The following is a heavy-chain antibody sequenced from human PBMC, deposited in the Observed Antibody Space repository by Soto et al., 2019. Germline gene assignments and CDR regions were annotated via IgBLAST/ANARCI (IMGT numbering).Heavy chain of an antibody. V-gene: IGHV3-48*01. D-gene: IGHD6-13*01. CDR1: GFTLSSYS. CDR3: APDPVPDTVAAAGY. J-gene: IGHJ4*02. CDR2: ISSSSGTI. Sequence: PGGSLRLSCAASGFTLSSYSMKWVRQTPGKGLEWVSCISSSSGTIYYADSVKGRFTISRDNGKNSLYLQMNSLRAEDTAVYYWAPDPVPDTVAAAGYWGQGILVTVS.